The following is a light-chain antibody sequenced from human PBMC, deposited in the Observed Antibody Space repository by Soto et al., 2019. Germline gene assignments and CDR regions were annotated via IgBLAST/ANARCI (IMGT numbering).Light chain of an antibody. CDR2: DAS. Sequence: DVQMTQSPSTLSASVGHIVSITCRASQSISKWLAWHQQKPGKAPKLLIYDASTLQSGVPPRFSGSGSGTEFTLTIRSLQPDDIATYYCQQYSSYSAWTFGEGTKVDI. CDR1: QSISKW. V-gene: IGKV1-5*01. J-gene: IGKJ1*01. CDR3: QQYSSYSAWT.